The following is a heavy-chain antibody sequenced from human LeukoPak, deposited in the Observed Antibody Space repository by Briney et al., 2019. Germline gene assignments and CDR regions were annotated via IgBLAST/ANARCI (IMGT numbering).Heavy chain of an antibody. J-gene: IGHJ4*02. CDR3: ARNSYIEYSSSSIDY. D-gene: IGHD6-6*01. V-gene: IGHV4-39*07. Sequence: SETLSLTCTVSGGSISSSSYYWGWIRQPPGKGLEWIGSVYYSGSTYYNPSLKSRVTISVDTSKNQFSLKLSSVTAADTAVYYCARNSYIEYSSSSIDYWGRGTLVTVSS. CDR2: VYYSGST. CDR1: GGSISSSSYY.